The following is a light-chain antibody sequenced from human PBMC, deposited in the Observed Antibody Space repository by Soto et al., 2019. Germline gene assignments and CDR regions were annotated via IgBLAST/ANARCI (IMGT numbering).Light chain of an antibody. CDR2: KAS. CDR3: QQYNSYSWP. Sequence: DIQMTQSPYTLSASVGDRVTITCRASQSISSWLAWYQQKPGKAPKLLIYKASSLQSGVPSRFSGSGSGTEFTLTISSLQPDDFATYYCQQYNSYSWPFGQRTKVDVK. CDR1: QSISSW. J-gene: IGKJ1*01. V-gene: IGKV1-5*03.